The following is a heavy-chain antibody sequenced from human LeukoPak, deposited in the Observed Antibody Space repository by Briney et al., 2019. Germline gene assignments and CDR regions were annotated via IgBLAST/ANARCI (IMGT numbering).Heavy chain of an antibody. CDR1: GFTFSRYW. V-gene: IGHV3-74*01. CDR3: ARDLVILRYSDWNPLGY. Sequence: GGSLRLSCAASGFTFSRYWMHWVRQAPGKGLVWVSRINSDGSSTSYADSVKGRFTISRDNAKNTLYLQMNSLRAEDTAVYYCARDLVILRYSDWNPLGYWGQGTLVTVSS. J-gene: IGHJ4*02. D-gene: IGHD3-9*01. CDR2: INSDGSST.